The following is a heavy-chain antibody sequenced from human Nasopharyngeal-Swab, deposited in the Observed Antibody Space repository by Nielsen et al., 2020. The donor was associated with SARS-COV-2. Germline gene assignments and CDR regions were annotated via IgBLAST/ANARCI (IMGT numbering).Heavy chain of an antibody. CDR3: AREGYTSGYYDY. CDR2: IYPGDSDT. J-gene: IGHJ4*02. V-gene: IGHV5-51*01. D-gene: IGHD6-19*01. Sequence: GESLKLSCPASGYSFNSYWIGWVRQMPGKGLEWMAIIYPGDSDTRYNPSFQGQVTISVDKSISTAYLHWSSLRAQDTAMYYCAREGYTSGYYDYWGRGTLVTVSS. CDR1: GYSFNSYW.